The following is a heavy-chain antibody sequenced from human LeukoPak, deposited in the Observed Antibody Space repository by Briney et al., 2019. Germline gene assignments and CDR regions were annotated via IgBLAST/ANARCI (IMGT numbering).Heavy chain of an antibody. D-gene: IGHD2-15*01. Sequence: PSETLSLTCTVSGGSISSHYWSWIRQPPGKGLEWIGYIYYSGSTNYNPSLKSRVTISVDTSKNQFSLKLSSVTAADTAVYYCARADCSGGSCYRSQGAFDIWGQGTMVTVSS. CDR3: ARADCSGGSCYRSQGAFDI. V-gene: IGHV4-59*11. CDR1: GGSISSHY. J-gene: IGHJ3*02. CDR2: IYYSGST.